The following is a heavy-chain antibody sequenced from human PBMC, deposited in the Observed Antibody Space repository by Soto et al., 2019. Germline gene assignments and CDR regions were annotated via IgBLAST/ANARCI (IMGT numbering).Heavy chain of an antibody. D-gene: IGHD6-6*01. Sequence: GGSLRLSCAASGFTFSTYAMSWVRQAPGKGLEWVSAISGTGGSTYYADSVKGRFTISRDNSKNTLYLQMNSLRAEDTAVYYCSKNWDTTSSSSSPWGQGTLVTVPS. CDR3: SKNWDTTSSSSSP. J-gene: IGHJ5*02. V-gene: IGHV3-23*01. CDR1: GFTFSTYA. CDR2: ISGTGGST.